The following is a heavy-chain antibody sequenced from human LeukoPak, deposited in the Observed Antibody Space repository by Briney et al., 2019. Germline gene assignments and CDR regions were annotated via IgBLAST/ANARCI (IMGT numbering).Heavy chain of an antibody. D-gene: IGHD2-15*01. CDR2: INHSGST. Sequence: SETLSLTCAVYGGSFSGYYWSWIRQPPGEGLEWIGEINHSGSTNYNPSLKSRVTISVDTSKNQFSLKLSSVTAADTAVYYCASFYCSGGSCYQYYYYYMDVWGKGTTVTISS. J-gene: IGHJ6*03. CDR3: ASFYCSGGSCYQYYYYYMDV. CDR1: GGSFSGYY. V-gene: IGHV4-34*01.